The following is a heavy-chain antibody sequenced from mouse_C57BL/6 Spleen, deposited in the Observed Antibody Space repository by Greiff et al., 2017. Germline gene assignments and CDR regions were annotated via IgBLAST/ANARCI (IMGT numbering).Heavy chain of an antibody. Sequence: VQLQQSGPELVKPGASVKMSCKASGYTFTDYNMHWVKQSHGKSLEWIGYINPNNGGTSYNQNFKGKATLTVNKSSSTAYMELRSLTSEDSAVYYCARYGYYVPFAYWGQGTLVTVSA. J-gene: IGHJ3*01. V-gene: IGHV1-22*01. CDR2: INPNNGGT. CDR3: ARYGYYVPFAY. CDR1: GYTFTDYN. D-gene: IGHD2-3*01.